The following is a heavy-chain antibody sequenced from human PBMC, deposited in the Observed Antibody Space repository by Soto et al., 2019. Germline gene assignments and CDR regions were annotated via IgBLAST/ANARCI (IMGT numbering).Heavy chain of an antibody. CDR2: IIPISGRT. D-gene: IGHD3-10*01. V-gene: IGHV1-69*01. CDR1: GGTFSSLG. CDR3: ATRGTPGRWLEFADY. Sequence: QVQLVQSGAEVKRPGSSVKVSCEASGGTFSSLGFTWVRQAPGQGLEWMGGIIPISGRTTFAPKFLGRVTITADESTRTTYMELTALTSDDTAIYYCATRGTPGRWLEFADYWGQGTLVTVSS. J-gene: IGHJ4*02.